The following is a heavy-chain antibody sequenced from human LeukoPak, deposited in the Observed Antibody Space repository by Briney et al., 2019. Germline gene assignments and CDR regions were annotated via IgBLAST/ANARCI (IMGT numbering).Heavy chain of an antibody. J-gene: IGHJ3*02. CDR1: GFTFSSYW. Sequence: GGSLRLSCAASGFTFSSYWMSWVRQAPGKGLEWVSVIYSSGSTYYADSVEGRFTISRAKYKNTLYLQMNSLRAEDTAVYYCARVGCSGGNCPDAFDTWGQGTVVTVSS. CDR3: ARVGCSGGNCPDAFDT. D-gene: IGHD2-15*01. V-gene: IGHV3-53*01. CDR2: IYSSGST.